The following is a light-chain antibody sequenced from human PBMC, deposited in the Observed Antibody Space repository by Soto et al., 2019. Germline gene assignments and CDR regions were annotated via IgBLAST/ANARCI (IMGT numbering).Light chain of an antibody. CDR3: QQRSNWPPIP. CDR1: QSVSSY. V-gene: IGKV3-11*01. CDR2: DAS. Sequence: EIVLTQSPGTLSLSPGERATLSCRASQSVSSYYLAWYQQKPGQAPRLLIYDASNRATGIPARFSGSGSGTDFTLTISSLEPEDFAVYYCQQRSNWPPIPFGQGTRLEIK. J-gene: IGKJ5*01.